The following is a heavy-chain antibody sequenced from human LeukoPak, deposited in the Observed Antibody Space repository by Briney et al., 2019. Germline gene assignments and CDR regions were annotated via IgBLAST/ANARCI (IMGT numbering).Heavy chain of an antibody. J-gene: IGHJ6*02. Sequence: ASEKVSCKASGYTFTSYGITWVRQAPGKGLAWMGWISNYNGNTKYAQNLQGRVTMTTDTSTSAAYMELRSLRSDDTAVYYCARVYIPGTGPTYYYGMDVWGQGTTVTVSS. CDR2: ISNYNGNT. D-gene: IGHD1-7*01. V-gene: IGHV1-18*01. CDR1: GYTFTSYG. CDR3: ARVYIPGTGPTYYYGMDV.